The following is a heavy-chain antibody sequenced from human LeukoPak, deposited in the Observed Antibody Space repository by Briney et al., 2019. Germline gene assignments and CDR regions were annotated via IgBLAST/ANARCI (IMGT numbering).Heavy chain of an antibody. CDR3: AREIAVAGVVVDY. CDR1: GGSISSSSYY. V-gene: IGHV4-61*01. CDR2: IYYSGST. D-gene: IGHD6-19*01. Sequence: PSETLSLTCTVSGGSISSSSYYWSWIRQPPGKGLEWIGYIYYSGSTNYNPSLKSRVTISVDTSKNQFSLKLSSVTAADTAVYYCAREIAVAGVVVDYWGQGTLVTVSS. J-gene: IGHJ4*02.